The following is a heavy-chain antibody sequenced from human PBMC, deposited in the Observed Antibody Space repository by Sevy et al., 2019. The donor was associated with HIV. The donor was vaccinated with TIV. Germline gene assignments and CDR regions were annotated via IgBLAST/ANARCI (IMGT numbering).Heavy chain of an antibody. J-gene: IGHJ6*02. CDR1: GFTFGDYA. Sequence: GGSLRLSCTASGFTFGDYAMSWVRQAPGKGLEWVGFIRSKAYGGTTEYAASVKGRFTISRDDSKSIAYLQMNSLKTEETAVYYCTRDYQLRVNYYYYGMDVWGQGTTVTVSS. CDR2: IRSKAYGGTT. D-gene: IGHD2-2*01. V-gene: IGHV3-49*04. CDR3: TRDYQLRVNYYYYGMDV.